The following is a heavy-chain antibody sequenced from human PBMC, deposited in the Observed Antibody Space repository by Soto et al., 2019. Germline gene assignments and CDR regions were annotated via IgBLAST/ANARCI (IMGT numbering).Heavy chain of an antibody. D-gene: IGHD3-10*01. V-gene: IGHV4-59*01. Sequence: NPSETLSLTCTVSGGSIDTYYCSCFRQPPGKGLEWIGHVYNSGNTEYNPSLKSRVTISIDTSRSQFSLKLNSVTAADTAVYYCARLDYGDSGFWGQGTLVTVSS. CDR3: ARLDYGDSGF. CDR2: VYNSGNT. CDR1: GGSIDTYY. J-gene: IGHJ4*02.